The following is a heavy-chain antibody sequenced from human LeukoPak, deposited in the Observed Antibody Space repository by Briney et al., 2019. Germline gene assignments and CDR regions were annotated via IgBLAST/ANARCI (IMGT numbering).Heavy chain of an antibody. D-gene: IGHD3-22*01. CDR2: INHSGST. J-gene: IGHJ4*02. Sequence: SETLSLTCAVYGGSFSGYYWSWIRQPPGKGLEWIGEINHSGSTNYNPSLKSRVTISVDTSKNQFSLKLSSVTAADTAVYYCARVCDSSGYFDYWGQGSLATVSS. V-gene: IGHV4-34*01. CDR1: GGSFSGYY. CDR3: ARVCDSSGYFDY.